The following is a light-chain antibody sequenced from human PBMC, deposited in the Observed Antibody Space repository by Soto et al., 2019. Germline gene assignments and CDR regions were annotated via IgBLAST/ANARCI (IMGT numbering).Light chain of an antibody. V-gene: IGLV1-40*01. CDR2: GNS. J-gene: IGLJ1*01. CDR3: QSYDSSLSGF. Sequence: QSVLTQPPSVSGAPGQRVTISCTGSSSNIGAGYDVHWYQQLPGTAPKLLIYGNSNRPSGVPDRFSGSKSGTSASLAITGLQAEDEADYYRQSYDSSLSGFFGTGTKVTVL. CDR1: SSNIGAGYD.